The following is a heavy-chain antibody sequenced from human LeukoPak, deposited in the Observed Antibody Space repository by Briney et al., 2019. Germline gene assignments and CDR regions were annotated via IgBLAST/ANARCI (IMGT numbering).Heavy chain of an antibody. CDR1: GFTFDDYG. CDR2: INWNGGST. J-gene: IGHJ4*02. Sequence: GGSLRLSCAASGFTFDDYGMSWVRQAPGKGLEWVSGINWNGGSTGYADSVKGRFTISRDNAKNSLYLQMSSLRAEDTALYYCARVPPITIFGVANYYFDYWGQGTLVTVSS. V-gene: IGHV3-20*04. D-gene: IGHD3-3*01. CDR3: ARVPPITIFGVANYYFDY.